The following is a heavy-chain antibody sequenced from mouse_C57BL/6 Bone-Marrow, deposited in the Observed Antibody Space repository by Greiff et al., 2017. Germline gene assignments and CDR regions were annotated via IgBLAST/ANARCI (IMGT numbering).Heavy chain of an antibody. Sequence: QVQLQQSGAELVRPGASVTLSCKASGYTFTDYEMHWVKQTPVHGLEWIGAIDPETGGTAYNQKFKGKAILTADKSSSTAYMKLRSLTSEDSAVDYCTRSGDGYPWYFDVWGTGTTVTVSS. V-gene: IGHV1-15*01. CDR2: IDPETGGT. D-gene: IGHD2-3*01. CDR1: GYTFTDYE. J-gene: IGHJ1*03. CDR3: TRSGDGYPWYFDV.